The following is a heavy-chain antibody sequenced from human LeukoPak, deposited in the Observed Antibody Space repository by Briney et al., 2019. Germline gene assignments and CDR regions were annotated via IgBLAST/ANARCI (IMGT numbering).Heavy chain of an antibody. V-gene: IGHV3-21*01. Sequence: GGSLRLSCAASGFTFSSYSMNWVRQAPGKGLEWVSSISSSSSYIYYADSVKGRFTISRDNAKNSLYLQMNSLRAEDTAVYYCARDRSFDSSGPDAFDIWGQGTMVTVSS. CDR3: ARDRSFDSSGPDAFDI. D-gene: IGHD3-22*01. J-gene: IGHJ3*02. CDR1: GFTFSSYS. CDR2: ISSSSSYI.